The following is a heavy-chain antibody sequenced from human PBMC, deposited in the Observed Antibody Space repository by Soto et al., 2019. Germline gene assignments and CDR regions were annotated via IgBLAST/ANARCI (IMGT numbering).Heavy chain of an antibody. CDR3: VRIRYQLPSSVLWLDP. D-gene: IGHD3-16*01. J-gene: IGHJ5*02. CDR2: INHVGGT. V-gene: IGHV4-34*01. Sequence: SETLSLTCAVYGGFPSESYLTWIRQPPGKGLEWIGEINHVGGTNYNPSLKSRVTMSVDTSQNQFSLRLISVTAADTAMYFCVRIRYQLPSSVLWLDPWGQGTPVTVYS. CDR1: GGFPSESY.